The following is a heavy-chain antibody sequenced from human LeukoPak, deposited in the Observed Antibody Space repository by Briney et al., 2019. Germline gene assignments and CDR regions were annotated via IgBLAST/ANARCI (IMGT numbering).Heavy chain of an antibody. CDR2: IIPILGTP. D-gene: IGHD4-23*01. V-gene: IGHV1-69*01. CDR3: ARQGDYGSNSYGFDI. Sequence: GASVKVSCKASGGTFSSYAINWVRQAPGQGLEWMGGIIPILGTPNYAQKLQGRVTITADEYTSTAYMELSSLRSEDTAVYYCARQGDYGSNSYGFDIWGQGTMVTVSS. J-gene: IGHJ3*02. CDR1: GGTFSSYA.